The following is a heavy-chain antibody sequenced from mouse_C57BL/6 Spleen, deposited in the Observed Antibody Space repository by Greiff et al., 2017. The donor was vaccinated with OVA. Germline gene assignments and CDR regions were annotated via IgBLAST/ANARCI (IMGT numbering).Heavy chain of an antibody. CDR2: ISNGGGSN. CDR3: ASQITTVGADYAMDY. D-gene: IGHD1-1*01. Sequence: EVNLVESGGGLVQPGGSLKLSCAASGFTFSDYYMYWVRQTPEKRLAWVAYISNGGGSNYYPATVKGRFTISRDKAKNNLFLQMHRLKSEDTAMYYCASQITTVGADYAMDYWGQGTSVTVSS. V-gene: IGHV5-12*01. J-gene: IGHJ4*01. CDR1: GFTFSDYY.